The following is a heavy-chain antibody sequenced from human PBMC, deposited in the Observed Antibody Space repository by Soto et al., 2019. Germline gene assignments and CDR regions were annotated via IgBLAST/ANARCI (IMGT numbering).Heavy chain of an antibody. CDR3: ARGQSAAVPAAIRTWFAP. V-gene: IGHV4-34*01. CDR2: INHSGST. Sequence: QVQLQQWGAGLLKPSETLSLTCAVYGGSFSGYYWSWIRQPPGKGLEWIGEINHSGSTNYNPSLNSRVTTTVDTSKHQLSLKLSSVTAADTAVYYCARGQSAAVPAAIRTWFAPWGQGTLVPVST. CDR1: GGSFSGYY. J-gene: IGHJ5*02. D-gene: IGHD2-2*01.